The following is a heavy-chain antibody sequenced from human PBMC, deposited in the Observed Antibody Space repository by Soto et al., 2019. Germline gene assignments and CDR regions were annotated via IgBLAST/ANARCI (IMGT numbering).Heavy chain of an antibody. CDR2: VYYSGTT. CDR3: ARVRGHAFDI. D-gene: IGHD3-10*01. J-gene: IGHJ3*02. Sequence: QVQLQESGTGLVKPSQTLSLNCSVSGCSINSGDYYWSWIRQHAGQGLEWIVYVYYSGTTYYNPSLKSRITISIDTSKNQFALEMSSVTAADTAVYYCARVRGHAFDIRGQGTMVTVSS. V-gene: IGHV4-31*03. CDR1: GCSINSGDYY.